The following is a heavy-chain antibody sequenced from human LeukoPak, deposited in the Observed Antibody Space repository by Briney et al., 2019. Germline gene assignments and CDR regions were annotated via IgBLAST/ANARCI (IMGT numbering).Heavy chain of an antibody. V-gene: IGHV3-48*03. CDR3: ASRGSGYYKTLNY. CDR2: ISSSGSTI. J-gene: IGHJ4*02. CDR1: GFTFSSYE. D-gene: IGHD3-22*01. Sequence: GGSLRLSCAASGFTFSSYEMNWVRQAPGKGLEWVSYISSSGSTIYYADSVKGRFTISRDNAKNSLYLQMNSLRAEDTAVYYCASRGSGYYKTLNYWGQGTLVTVSS.